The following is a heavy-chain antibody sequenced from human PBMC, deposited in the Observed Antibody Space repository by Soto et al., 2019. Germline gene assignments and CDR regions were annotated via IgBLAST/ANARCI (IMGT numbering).Heavy chain of an antibody. CDR1: GFIFSNYA. CDR3: ARDERIAVAGTDT. V-gene: IGHV3-23*01. J-gene: IGHJ5*02. CDR2: ISGPGGST. D-gene: IGHD6-19*01. Sequence: GGGLVQPGGSLRLSCEASGFIFSNYAMTWVRQAAGKGLEWVSSISGPGGSTYYADSVQGRFTISRDNSKNTLFLQMHSLRADDTALYFCARDERIAVAGTDTWGQGILVTVTS.